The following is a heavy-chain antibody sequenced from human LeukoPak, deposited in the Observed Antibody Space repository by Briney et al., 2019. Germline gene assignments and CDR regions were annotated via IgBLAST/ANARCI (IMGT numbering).Heavy chain of an antibody. CDR3: ARGVTSTYFDWLPRYYYYYGMDV. CDR2: INHSGST. V-gene: IGHV4-34*01. Sequence: SETLSLTCAVYGGSFSGYYWSWIRQPPGKGLEWIGEINHSGSTNYNPSLKSRVTISVDTSKNQFSLELSSVTAADTAVYYCARGVTSTYFDWLPRYYYYYGMDVWGQGTTVTVSS. CDR1: GGSFSGYY. D-gene: IGHD3-9*01. J-gene: IGHJ6*02.